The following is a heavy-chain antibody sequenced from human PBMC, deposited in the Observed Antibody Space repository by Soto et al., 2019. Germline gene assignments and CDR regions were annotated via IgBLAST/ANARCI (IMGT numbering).Heavy chain of an antibody. V-gene: IGHV4-59*01. CDR2: ISYSGST. J-gene: IGHJ4*02. CDR3: ATERISPRLLEE. CDR1: GDSISSYY. Sequence: SEPLSLTCAVSGDSISSYYWSWIRQPPGKGLEWIGYISYSGSTSYNPSLKSRVTISIDTSKNQFSLKLSSVTAADTAEYYCATERISPRLLEERGQGTLVTVCS. D-gene: IGHD2-15*01.